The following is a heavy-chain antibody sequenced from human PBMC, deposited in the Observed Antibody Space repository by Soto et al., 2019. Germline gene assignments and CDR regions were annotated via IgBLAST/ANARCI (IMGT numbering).Heavy chain of an antibody. CDR2: TYHSGGT. Sequence: QLQLQESGSGLVKPSQTLSLTCVVPGDSISSGGYSWNWIRQPPGKGLEWIGHTYHSGGTLYNPSLDSRVTISVDKSKNQFSLRLTSVTAADTAVYYCARDSLSGYYFDYWGQGTLVTVSS. D-gene: IGHD3-22*01. J-gene: IGHJ4*02. CDR3: ARDSLSGYYFDY. V-gene: IGHV4-30-2*01. CDR1: GDSISSGGYS.